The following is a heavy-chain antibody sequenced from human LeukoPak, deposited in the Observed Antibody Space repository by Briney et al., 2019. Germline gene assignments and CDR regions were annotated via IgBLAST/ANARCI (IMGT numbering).Heavy chain of an antibody. CDR1: GYTFTGYY. D-gene: IGHD6-13*01. CDR2: INPNSGGT. CDR3: ARCPAAVDTRNWFDP. J-gene: IGHJ5*02. V-gene: IGHV1-2*02. Sequence: ASVKVSCKASGYTFTGYYMHWVRQAPGQGLEWMGWINPNSGGTNYAQKFQGRVTMTRDTSISTAYMELSRLRSDDTAVYYCARCPAAVDTRNWFDPWGQGTLVTVSS.